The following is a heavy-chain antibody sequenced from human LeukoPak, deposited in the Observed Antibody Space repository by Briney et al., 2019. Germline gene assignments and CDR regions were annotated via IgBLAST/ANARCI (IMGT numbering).Heavy chain of an antibody. CDR3: AKDHTWGPTPFYFDS. CDR1: GLTFTNYV. D-gene: IGHD3-16*01. J-gene: IGHJ4*02. Sequence: GGSLRLSCAASGLTFTNYVMTWVRQTPGKGLEWVSSISGSGGTTYYADSVKGRFTISRDNSKNALYLQMDSLRGKDTAIYYCAKDHTWGPTPFYFDSWGQGTRVTVSS. V-gene: IGHV3-23*01. CDR2: ISGSGGTT.